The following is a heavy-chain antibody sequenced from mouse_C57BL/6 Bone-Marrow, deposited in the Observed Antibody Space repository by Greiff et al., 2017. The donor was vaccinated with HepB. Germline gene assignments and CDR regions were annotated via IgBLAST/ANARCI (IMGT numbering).Heavy chain of an antibody. V-gene: IGHV5-6*01. Sequence: EVQLQESGGDLVKPGGSLKLSCAASGFTFSSYGMSWVRQTPDKRLEWVATISSGGSYTYYPDSVKGRFTISRDNAKNTLYLQMSSLKSEDTAMYYCARRLRSYYAMDYWGQGTSVTVSS. D-gene: IGHD2-4*01. CDR3: ARRLRSYYAMDY. J-gene: IGHJ4*01. CDR2: ISSGGSYT. CDR1: GFTFSSYG.